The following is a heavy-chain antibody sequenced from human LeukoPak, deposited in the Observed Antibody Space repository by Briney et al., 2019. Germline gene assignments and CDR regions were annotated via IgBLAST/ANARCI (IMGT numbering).Heavy chain of an antibody. J-gene: IGHJ6*02. CDR2: IYYSGST. CDR3: ARLRTYYYGSGSYYTPPYYYGMDV. CDR1: GGSISSYY. D-gene: IGHD3-10*01. Sequence: SETLSLTCTVSGGSISSYYWSWIRQPPGKGLEWIGYIYYSGSTNYNPSLKSRVTISVDTFKNQFSLKLSSVTAADTAVYYCARLRTYYYGSGSYYTPPYYYGMDVWGQGTTVTVSS. V-gene: IGHV4-59*01.